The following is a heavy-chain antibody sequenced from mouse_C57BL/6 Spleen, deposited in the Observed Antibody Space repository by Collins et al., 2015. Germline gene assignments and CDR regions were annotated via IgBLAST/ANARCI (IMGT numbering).Heavy chain of an antibody. CDR3: ARERYGYDGYFDV. D-gene: IGHD2-2*01. J-gene: IGHJ1*03. Sequence: EVKLLQSGGGLVQPGGSLKLSCAASGIDFSRYWMSWVRRAPGKGLKWIGEINPDSSTINYAPSLKDKFIISRDNAKNTLYLQMSKVRSEDTALYYCARERYGYDGYFDVWGTGTTVTVSS. V-gene: IGHV4-1*01. CDR1: GIDFSRYW. CDR2: INPDSSTI.